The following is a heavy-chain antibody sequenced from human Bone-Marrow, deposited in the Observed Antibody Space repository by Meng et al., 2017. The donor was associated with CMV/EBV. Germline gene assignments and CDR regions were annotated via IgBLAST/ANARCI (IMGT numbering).Heavy chain of an antibody. CDR1: GFTFSSYW. D-gene: IGHD6-19*01. Sequence: GGSLRLSCAASGFTFSSYWVSWVRQAPGKGLEWVANIKQDGSEKCYVDSVKGRFTISRDNAKNSLYLQMNSLRAEDTAVYYCARDRVYSSGWSDYWGQGTLVTVSS. CDR2: IKQDGSEK. J-gene: IGHJ4*02. CDR3: ARDRVYSSGWSDY. V-gene: IGHV3-7*01.